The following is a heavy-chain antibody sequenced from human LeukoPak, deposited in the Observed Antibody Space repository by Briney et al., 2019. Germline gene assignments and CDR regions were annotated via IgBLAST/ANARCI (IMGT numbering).Heavy chain of an antibody. V-gene: IGHV4-34*01. D-gene: IGHD2-2*01. Sequence: SETLSLTCAVYGGSFSGYYWSWIRQPPGNGLEWIGEINHSGSTNYNPPLKSRVTISVDTSKNQFSLKLSSVTAADTAVYYCARALGYCSSTSCYEGPLAFDIWGQGTMVTVSS. CDR3: ARALGYCSSTSCYEGPLAFDI. J-gene: IGHJ3*02. CDR2: INHSGST. CDR1: GGSFSGYY.